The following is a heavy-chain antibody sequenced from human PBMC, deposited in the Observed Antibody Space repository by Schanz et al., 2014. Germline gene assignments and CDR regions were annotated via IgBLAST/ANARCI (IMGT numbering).Heavy chain of an antibody. D-gene: IGHD1-26*01. V-gene: IGHV3-30*03. CDR3: AGDWASGRYYSDY. CDR1: GFTFSNTW. Sequence: VQLVESGGGLVKPGGSLRLSCAASGFTFSNTWMSWVRQAPGKGLEWVAIITYDGSNTYHADSVKGRFAISRDNSKDTLYLQMNSLRTEDTAVYYCAGDWASGRYYSDYWGQGTLVTVSS. J-gene: IGHJ4*02. CDR2: ITYDGSNT.